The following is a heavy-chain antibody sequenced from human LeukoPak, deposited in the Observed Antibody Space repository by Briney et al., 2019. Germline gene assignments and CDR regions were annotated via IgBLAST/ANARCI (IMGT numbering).Heavy chain of an antibody. D-gene: IGHD3-10*01. Sequence: SETLSLTCTVSGGAISSGSYYWSWIRQPAGKGLEWIVRIYTSRSTNYNPSLKSRVTISVDTSKNQFSLRVISVTAADTAVYYCARGVGDYWGQGTLVTVSS. CDR2: IYTSRST. V-gene: IGHV4-61*02. CDR3: ARGVGDY. J-gene: IGHJ4*02. CDR1: GGAISSGSYY.